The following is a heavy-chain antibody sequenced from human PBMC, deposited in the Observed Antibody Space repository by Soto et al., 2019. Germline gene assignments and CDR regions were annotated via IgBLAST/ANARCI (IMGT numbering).Heavy chain of an antibody. Sequence: PGGSLRLSCAASGFTFSSYAMSWVRQAPGKGLEWVSAISGSGGSTYYADSVKGRFTISRDNSKNTLYLQMNSLRAEDTAVYYCAKDSLKGNYYYYYYMDVWGKGTPVTVPS. CDR1: GFTFSSYA. CDR3: AKDSLKGNYYYYYYMDV. D-gene: IGHD3-16*01. V-gene: IGHV3-23*01. CDR2: ISGSGGST. J-gene: IGHJ6*03.